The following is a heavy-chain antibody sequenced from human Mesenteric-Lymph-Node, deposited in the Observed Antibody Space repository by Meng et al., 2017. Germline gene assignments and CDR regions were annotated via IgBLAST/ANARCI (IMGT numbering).Heavy chain of an antibody. CDR1: GFTFSSYS. Sequence: GESLKISCAASGFTFSSYSMNWVRQAPGKGLEWVSSISSSSYIYYADSVKGRFTISRDNAKNSLYLQMNSLRAEDTAVYYCARELDIVVVTAMYDYWGQGTLVTVSS. D-gene: IGHD2-21*02. J-gene: IGHJ4*02. V-gene: IGHV3-21*01. CDR2: ISSSSYI. CDR3: ARELDIVVVTAMYDY.